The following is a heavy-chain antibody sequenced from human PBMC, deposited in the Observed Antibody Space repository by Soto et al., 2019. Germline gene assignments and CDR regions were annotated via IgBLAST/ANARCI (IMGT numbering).Heavy chain of an antibody. CDR1: GYTFTSYG. V-gene: IGHV1-18*01. D-gene: IGHD2-21*01. Sequence: ASVKVSCKSSGYTFTSYGISWVRQAPGQGLEWMGWISAYNGNAKYAQKLQGRVTMTTDTSTSTVYMELRSLRSDDTAVYYCARDQSYGGAFDYWGQGTLVTVSS. CDR3: ARDQSYGGAFDY. CDR2: ISAYNGNA. J-gene: IGHJ4*02.